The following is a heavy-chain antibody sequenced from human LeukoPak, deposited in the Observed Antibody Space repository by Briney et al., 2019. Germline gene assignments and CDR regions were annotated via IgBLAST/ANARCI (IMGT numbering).Heavy chain of an antibody. D-gene: IGHD1-26*01. CDR2: IYYSGST. V-gene: IGHV4-39*07. Sequence: SETLSLTCTVSGGSISSGSYYWGWIRQPPGKGLEWIGSIYYSGSTYYNPSLKSRVTISVDTSKNQFSLKLSSVTAADTAVYYCARGGGSYYWRFDYWGQGTLVTVSS. CDR3: ARGGGSYYWRFDY. J-gene: IGHJ4*02. CDR1: GGSISSGSYY.